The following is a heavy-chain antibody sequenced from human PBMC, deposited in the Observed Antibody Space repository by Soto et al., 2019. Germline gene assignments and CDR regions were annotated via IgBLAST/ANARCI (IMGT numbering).Heavy chain of an antibody. CDR2: ITDSGRDT. Sequence: GGSLRLSCAASGFTFSSYAMTWVRQAPGKGLEWVSSITDSGRDTYYGDSVKGRFTISRDNSKNTLYLQMNSLRAEDTAVYYCAKRDAYSSSSAHFDFWGQGTLVTLSS. CDR1: GFTFSSYA. CDR3: AKRDAYSSSSAHFDF. D-gene: IGHD6-6*01. J-gene: IGHJ4*02. V-gene: IGHV3-23*01.